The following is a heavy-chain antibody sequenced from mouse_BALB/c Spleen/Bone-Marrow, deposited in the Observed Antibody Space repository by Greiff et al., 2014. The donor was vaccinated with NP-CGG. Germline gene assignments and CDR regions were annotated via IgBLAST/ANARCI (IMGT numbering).Heavy chain of an antibody. Sequence: EVQLVESGGGLVQPGGSRKLSCAASGFTFSSFGMHWVRQAPEKGLEWVAYISSGSSTIYYADTVKGRFTISRDNPKNTLFLQMTSLRSEDTAMCYCASVSAWFADWGQGTLVTVSA. CDR3: ASVSAWFAD. CDR2: ISSGSSTI. CDR1: GFTFSSFG. V-gene: IGHV5-17*02. J-gene: IGHJ3*01. D-gene: IGHD3-1*01.